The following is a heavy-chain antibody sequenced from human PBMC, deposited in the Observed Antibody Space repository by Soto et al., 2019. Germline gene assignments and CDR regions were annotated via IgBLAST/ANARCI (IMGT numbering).Heavy chain of an antibody. Sequence: SETLSLTCSVSGGSISTGVWYWSWVREHPEKGLEWIGDIYYRGTTSHNPSLGSRVTISRDTSKNQVSLRVNSVTAADTAVYYCARVSAGGTRWFDSWGQGIRVTVSS. J-gene: IGHJ5*01. V-gene: IGHV4-31*03. CDR1: GGSISTGVWY. D-gene: IGHD6-13*01. CDR3: ARVSAGGTRWFDS. CDR2: IYYRGTT.